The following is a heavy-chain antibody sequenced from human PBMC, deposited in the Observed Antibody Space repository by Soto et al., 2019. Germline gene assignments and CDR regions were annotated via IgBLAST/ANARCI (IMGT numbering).Heavy chain of an antibody. CDR3: AKDLKRPPHWGIAVSGYSPDY. J-gene: IGHJ4*02. CDR1: GYTFTGYY. V-gene: IGHV1-2*02. D-gene: IGHD6-19*01. CDR2: IIPNSGGT. Sequence: ASVKVSCKASGYTFTGYYIHWVRQAPGQGLEWMGWIIPNSGGTKYAQKFQDRVTMTRDTHINTVYMQLSSLRADDTAVYYCAKDLKRPPHWGIAVSGYSPDYWGQGTLVTVSS.